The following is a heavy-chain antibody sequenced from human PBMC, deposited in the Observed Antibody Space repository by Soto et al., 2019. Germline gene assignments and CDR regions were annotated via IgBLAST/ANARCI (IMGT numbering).Heavy chain of an antibody. J-gene: IGHJ3*02. V-gene: IGHV4-34*01. CDR1: GGSFSGYY. Sequence: SETLSLTCAVYGGSFSGYYLSWIRQPPGKGLEWIGEINHSGSTNYNPSLKSRVTISVDASKNQFSLKLSSVTAADTAVYYCASYGAIAVAGRIVEGAFDIWGQGTMVTVSS. CDR3: ASYGAIAVAGRIVEGAFDI. D-gene: IGHD6-19*01. CDR2: INHSGST.